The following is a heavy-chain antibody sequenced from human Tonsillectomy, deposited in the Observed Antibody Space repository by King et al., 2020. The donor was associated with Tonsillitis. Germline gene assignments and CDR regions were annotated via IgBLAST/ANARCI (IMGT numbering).Heavy chain of an antibody. D-gene: IGHD1-26*01. CDR3: ARPAEVGATTASYYFDY. Sequence: VQLVESGGGLVQPGRSLRLSCTASGFTFGDYAMSWFRQAPGKGLEWVGFIRSKAYGGTTEYAGSVKGRFTISRDDSKSIAYLQMNSLKTEDTAVYYCARPAEVGATTASYYFDYWGQGTLVPVSS. J-gene: IGHJ4*02. V-gene: IGHV3-49*03. CDR2: IRSKAYGGTT. CDR1: GFTFGDYA.